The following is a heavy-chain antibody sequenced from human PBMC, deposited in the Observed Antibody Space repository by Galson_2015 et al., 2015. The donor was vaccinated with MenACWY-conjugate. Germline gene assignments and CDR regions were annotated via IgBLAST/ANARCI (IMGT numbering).Heavy chain of an antibody. J-gene: IGHJ4*02. V-gene: IGHV3-23*01. CDR2: ISGSGGST. CDR1: GFTFSSYA. D-gene: IGHD1-26*01. Sequence: LRLSCAASGFTFSSYAMSWVRQAPGKGLEWVSAISGSGGSTYYADSVKGRFTISRDNSKNTLFLQMNSLRAEDTAVYYCAKAVGATMRAPYFDFWGQGTLVTVSS. CDR3: AKAVGATMRAPYFDF.